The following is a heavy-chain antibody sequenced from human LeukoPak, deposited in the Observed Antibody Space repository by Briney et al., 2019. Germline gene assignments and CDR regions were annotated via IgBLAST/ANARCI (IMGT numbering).Heavy chain of an antibody. Sequence: SETLSLTCVVYGGTCSDHYWSWVRQPPGKGREWIGEINHSGTAKYHPSFKSGATMSIHTSNNQFSLKLSSVTAADTAVYYCARGEGTLAGRRWPYQYYYYIDVWGKGTTVTVSS. V-gene: IGHV4-34*01. CDR2: INHSGTA. D-gene: IGHD6-19*01. CDR1: GGTCSDHY. CDR3: ARGEGTLAGRRWPYQYYYYIDV. J-gene: IGHJ6*03.